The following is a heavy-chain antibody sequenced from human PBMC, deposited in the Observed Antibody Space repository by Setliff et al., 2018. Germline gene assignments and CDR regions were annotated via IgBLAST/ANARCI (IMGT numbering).Heavy chain of an antibody. J-gene: IGHJ5*01. CDR1: GFTFSNHG. CDR2: IGAGGDYT. Sequence: PGGSLRLSCAASGFTFSNHGMHWVRQSPGRGLEWVASIGAGGDYTKYADSVRGRFTISRDNSKNTIYLQMNSLRAEDTAKYYCAKDPNGDFVGAFDSWGRGTLVTVSS. CDR3: AKDPNGDFVGAFDS. D-gene: IGHD2-21*02. V-gene: IGHV3-23*01.